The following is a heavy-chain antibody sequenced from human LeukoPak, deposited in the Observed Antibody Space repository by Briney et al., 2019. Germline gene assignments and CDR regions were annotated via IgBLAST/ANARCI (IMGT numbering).Heavy chain of an antibody. CDR1: GFTFSSYA. V-gene: IGHV3-23*01. J-gene: IGHJ4*02. CDR2: ISGSGGNT. Sequence: PGGSLRLSCAASGFTFSSYAMSWVRQAPGKGLEWVSAISGSGGNTYYADSVKGRFTISRDSSKNTLYLQMNSLRAEDTAVYYCAKEGHYYGSGSTLDYWGQGTLVTVSS. CDR3: AKEGHYYGSGSTLDY. D-gene: IGHD3-10*01.